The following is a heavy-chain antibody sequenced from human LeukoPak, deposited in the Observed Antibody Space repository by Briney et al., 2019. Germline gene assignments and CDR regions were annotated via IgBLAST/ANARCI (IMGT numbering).Heavy chain of an antibody. J-gene: IGHJ5*02. CDR1: GGSISSRKW. V-gene: IGHV4/OR15-8*01. CDR2: IYHRGSP. CDR3: ARGRGEGRGISMVRGVRAPSYNWFDP. Sequence: MPSETLSLTCGVSGGSISSRKWWSWVRQPPGKGLEWIGEIYHRGSPKYNPSLKSRVTISVDTSKNQFSLKLSSVTAADTAMYYCARGRGEGRGISMVRGVRAPSYNWFDPWGHGTLVTVSS. D-gene: IGHD3-10*01.